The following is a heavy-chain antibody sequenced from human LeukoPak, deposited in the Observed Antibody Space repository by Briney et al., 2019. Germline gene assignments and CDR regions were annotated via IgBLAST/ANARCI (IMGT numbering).Heavy chain of an antibody. CDR3: ARDAEAVAGFYYYYYMDV. J-gene: IGHJ6*03. D-gene: IGHD6-19*01. Sequence: GGSLRLSCAASGFTFSSYAMHWVRQAPGKGLEWVAVISYDGSNKYYADSVKGRFTISRDNSKNTLYLQMNSLRAEDTAVYYCARDAEAVAGFYYYYYMDVWGKGTTVTISS. V-gene: IGHV3-30*04. CDR1: GFTFSSYA. CDR2: ISYDGSNK.